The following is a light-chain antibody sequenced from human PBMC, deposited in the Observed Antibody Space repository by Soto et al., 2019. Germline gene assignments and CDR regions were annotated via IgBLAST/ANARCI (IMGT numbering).Light chain of an antibody. CDR3: SSYTTYSILYV. CDR1: SSDVGAYNY. CDR2: EVS. V-gene: IGLV2-14*01. Sequence: QSVLTQPASVSGSPGQSITISCTGTSSDVGAYNYVSWYQQHPGKAPKLMIYEVSNRPSGVSNRFSGSKSGNTASLTISGLQAEDEADYYCSSYTTYSILYVFGTGTKLTVL. J-gene: IGLJ1*01.